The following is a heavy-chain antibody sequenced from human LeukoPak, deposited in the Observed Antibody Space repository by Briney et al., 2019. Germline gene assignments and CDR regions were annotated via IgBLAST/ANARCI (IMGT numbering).Heavy chain of an antibody. CDR1: GGTFSSYA. D-gene: IGHD3-3*01. CDR3: ARDTYYDFWSGCYSNNWFDP. J-gene: IGHJ5*02. Sequence: SVKVSCKASGGTFSSYAISWVRQAPGQGLEWMGGIIPIFGTANYAQKFQGRVTITTDESTSTAYMELSSLRSEDTAVYYCARDTYYDFWSGCYSNNWFDPWGQGTLVTVSS. CDR2: IIPIFGTA. V-gene: IGHV1-69*05.